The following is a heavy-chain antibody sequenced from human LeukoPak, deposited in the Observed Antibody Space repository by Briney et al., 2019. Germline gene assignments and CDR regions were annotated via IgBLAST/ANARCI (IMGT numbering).Heavy chain of an antibody. J-gene: IGHJ4*02. CDR1: GGSISNYY. CDR3: ARHYDSSGYWYYFDY. CDR2: IFYSGST. Sequence: SETLSLTCTVSGGSISNYYWRWIRQPPGKGLEWIGYIFYSGSTNYNPSLKSRLTIPVDTSKNQFSLKLGSVTAADTAVYYCARHYDSSGYWYYFDYWGQGTLVTVSS. D-gene: IGHD3-22*01. V-gene: IGHV4-59*08.